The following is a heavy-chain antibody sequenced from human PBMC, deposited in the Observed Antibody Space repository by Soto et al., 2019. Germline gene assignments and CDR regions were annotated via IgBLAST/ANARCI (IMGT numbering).Heavy chain of an antibody. D-gene: IGHD2-21*02. CDR2: VFYNGVT. V-gene: IGHV4-30-4*01. CDR3: VRDNGGNSEFGY. Sequence: KPSETLSLTCTVSGGSISGNSYYWHWIRQSPGKGLEWIGYVFYNGVTYYNPSFESRLSISVDTSKNQFSLQLKSVTAADTAVYYCVRDNGGNSEFGYWGQGTLVTVSS. J-gene: IGHJ4*02. CDR1: GGSISGNSYY.